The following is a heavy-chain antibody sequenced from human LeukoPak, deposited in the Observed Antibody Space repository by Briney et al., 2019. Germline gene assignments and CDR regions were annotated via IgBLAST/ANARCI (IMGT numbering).Heavy chain of an antibody. V-gene: IGHV3-11*04. CDR3: AKESDSSGYYEGFDF. D-gene: IGHD3-22*01. CDR2: ISSSGSTI. Sequence: PGGSLRLSCAASGFTFSDYYMSWIRQAPGKGLEWVSYISSSGSTIYYADSVKGRFTISRDNAKNSLYLQMNSLKAEDTAVYYCAKESDSSGYYEGFDFWGQGTLVTVSS. J-gene: IGHJ4*02. CDR1: GFTFSDYY.